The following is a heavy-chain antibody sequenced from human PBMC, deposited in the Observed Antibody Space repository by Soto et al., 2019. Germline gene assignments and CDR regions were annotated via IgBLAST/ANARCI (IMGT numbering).Heavy chain of an antibody. J-gene: IGHJ4*02. CDR1: GGTFSSYA. CDR2: IIPIFGTA. CDR3: ARGPAYCGGDCYSNYFDY. D-gene: IGHD2-21*02. V-gene: IGHV1-69*06. Sequence: VKVSCKASGGTFSSYAISWVPQAPGPGLEWMGWIIPIFGTANYAQKFQGRVTITADKSTSTAYMELSSLRSEDTAVYSCARGPAYCGGDCYSNYFDYWGQGTLVTVSS.